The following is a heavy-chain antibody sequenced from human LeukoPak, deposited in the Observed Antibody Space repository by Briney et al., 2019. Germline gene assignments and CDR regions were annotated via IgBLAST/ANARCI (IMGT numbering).Heavy chain of an antibody. CDR1: GFTFSSYE. D-gene: IGHD1-26*01. CDR2: ISSSGSTI. V-gene: IGHV3-48*03. CDR3: AKDRIIVIPGPYSWLDS. J-gene: IGHJ5*01. Sequence: GGSLRLSCAASGFTFSSYEMNWVRQAPGKGLEWVSYISSSGSTIYYAASVKGRFTISRDNSNNTLYLQMNSLRAEDTALYFCAKDRIIVIPGPYSWLDSWGQGALVTVSS.